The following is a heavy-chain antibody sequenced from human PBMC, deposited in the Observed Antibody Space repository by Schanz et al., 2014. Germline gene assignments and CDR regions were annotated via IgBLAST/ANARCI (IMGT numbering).Heavy chain of an antibody. J-gene: IGHJ4*02. CDR3: ARDKGGLIPFDY. Sequence: DVQLVESGGGLVKPGGSLRLSCAASGFTFSTYTMNWVRQAPGKGLEWVANMNQDGSVKNYVDSVKGRFTISRDNAKNSLYLQMNSLRAEDTAVYYCARDKGGLIPFDYWGQGTLVAVSS. CDR2: MNQDGSVK. CDR1: GFTFSTYT. V-gene: IGHV3-7*01. D-gene: IGHD2-15*01.